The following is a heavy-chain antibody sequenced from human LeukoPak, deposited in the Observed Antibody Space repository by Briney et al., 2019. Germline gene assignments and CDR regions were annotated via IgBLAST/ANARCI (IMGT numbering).Heavy chain of an antibody. CDR2: IYYSGGT. V-gene: IGHV4-39*01. D-gene: IGHD7-27*01. J-gene: IGHJ3*02. CDR1: GGSISSSSYY. Sequence: SETLSLTCTVSGGSISSSSYYWGWIRQPPGKGLEWIGGIYYSGGTYYNPSLKSRVTISVDTSKNQFSLKLSSVTAADTAVYYCANPEPNGGAFDIWGQGTMVTVSS. CDR3: ANPEPNGGAFDI.